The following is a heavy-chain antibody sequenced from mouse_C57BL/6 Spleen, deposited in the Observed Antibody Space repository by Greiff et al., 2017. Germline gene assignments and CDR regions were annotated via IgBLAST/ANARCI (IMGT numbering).Heavy chain of an antibody. CDR2: IYPRSGST. CDR1: GYTFTSYG. J-gene: IGHJ4*01. CDR3: ARDDGYPYAMDH. Sequence: VQLQQSGAELARPGASVKLSCKASGYTFTSYGISWVKQRTGQGLEWIGEIYPRSGSTYYHEKLKGPATMTADNTSSTAYMERRSLTSEHSACYLCARDDGYPYAMDHWSQVTSVTVSS. V-gene: IGHV1-81*01. D-gene: IGHD2-3*01.